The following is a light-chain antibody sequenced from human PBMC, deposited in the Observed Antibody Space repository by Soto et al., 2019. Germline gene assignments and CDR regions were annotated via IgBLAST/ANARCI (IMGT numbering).Light chain of an antibody. Sequence: EIVMTQSPATLSVSPGERATLSCRASQSVSSNLAWYQQKPGQAPRLLIYGASTRATGIPARFSGSGSGTEFPRTISSLQSEDFAVCYCQQYNNWPPWTFGQGTKVEIK. V-gene: IGKV3-15*01. J-gene: IGKJ1*01. CDR3: QQYNNWPPWT. CDR2: GAS. CDR1: QSVSSN.